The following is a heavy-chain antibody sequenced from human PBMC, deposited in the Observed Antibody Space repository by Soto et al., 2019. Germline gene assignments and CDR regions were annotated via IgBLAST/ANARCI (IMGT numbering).Heavy chain of an antibody. CDR2: IYYSGST. CDR3: ARGIAAAGYYYYGMDV. CDR1: GGSVSSGSYY. Sequence: SETLSLNCTVSGGSVSSGSYYWSWLRQPTGEGLEWIGYIYYSGSTNYNPSLKSRFTISVDTSKNQFSLKLRSVTTADTAVYYGARGIAAAGYYYYGMDVWGQGTTATVPS. D-gene: IGHD6-13*01. J-gene: IGHJ6*02. V-gene: IGHV4-61*01.